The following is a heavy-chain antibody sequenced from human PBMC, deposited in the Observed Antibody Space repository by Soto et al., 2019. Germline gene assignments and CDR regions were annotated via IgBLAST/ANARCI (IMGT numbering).Heavy chain of an antibody. J-gene: IGHJ4*02. D-gene: IGHD1-26*01. V-gene: IGHV3-30-3*01. Sequence: QVQLVESGGGVVQPGRSLRVSCAASGFTFSTYAMHWVRQAPGKGLEWVAVISYDGSNKFYADSVKGRFTISRDNSENTLYLQMNILRPEDTAVYYCARDPSGSFHPFDYWGQGTLVTVSS. CDR3: ARDPSGSFHPFDY. CDR2: ISYDGSNK. CDR1: GFTFSTYA.